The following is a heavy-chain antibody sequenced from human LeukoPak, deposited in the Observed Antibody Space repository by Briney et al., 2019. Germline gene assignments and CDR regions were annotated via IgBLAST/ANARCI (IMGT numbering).Heavy chain of an antibody. CDR2: INHSGST. D-gene: IGHD3-22*01. CDR3: ARDRPTYYYDSSGYYRAFDI. V-gene: IGHV4-34*01. J-gene: IGHJ3*02. Sequence: SETLSLTCAVYGGSFSGYYWSWIRQPPGKGLEWIGEINHSGSTNYNPSLKSRVTISVDTSKNQFSLQLNSVTPEDTAVYYCARDRPTYYYDSSGYYRAFDIWGQGTMVTVSS. CDR1: GGSFSGYY.